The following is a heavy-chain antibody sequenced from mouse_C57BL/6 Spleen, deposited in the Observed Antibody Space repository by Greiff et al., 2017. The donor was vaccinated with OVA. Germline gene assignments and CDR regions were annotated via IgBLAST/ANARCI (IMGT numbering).Heavy chain of an antibody. Sequence: EVQLVESGGGLVQPKGSLKLSCAASGFSFNTYAMNWVRQAPGKGLEWVARIRSKSNNYATYYADSVKDRFTISRDDSESMLYLQMNNLKTEDTAMYYCVRNYDYLYAMDYWGQGTSVTVSS. D-gene: IGHD2-4*01. V-gene: IGHV10-1*01. CDR3: VRNYDYLYAMDY. J-gene: IGHJ4*01. CDR1: GFSFNTYA. CDR2: IRSKSNNYAT.